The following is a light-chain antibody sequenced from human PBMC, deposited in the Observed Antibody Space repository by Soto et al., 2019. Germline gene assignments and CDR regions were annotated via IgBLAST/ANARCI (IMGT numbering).Light chain of an antibody. CDR3: QQYDSDSWT. Sequence: DIQMTQSPSTLSASVGDRVTITCRASQTISSWLAWYQQKPGKAPNLLIYRASTLESGVPSRFSGSGSGTEFTLTISSLQPDDFATYYCQQYDSDSWTFGQGTKVDI. J-gene: IGKJ1*01. CDR2: RAS. CDR1: QTISSW. V-gene: IGKV1-5*03.